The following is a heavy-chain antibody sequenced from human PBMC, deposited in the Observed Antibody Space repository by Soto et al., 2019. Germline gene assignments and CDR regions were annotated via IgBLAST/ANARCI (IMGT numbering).Heavy chain of an antibody. D-gene: IGHD3-22*01. CDR2: ISYDGSNK. CDR1: GCNFRNYA. Sequence: PQRLPYAASGCNFRNYAMRCVLKATGKGLEWVAVISYDGSNKYYADSVKGRFTISRDNSKSTLYLQMNSLRAEATSVYYSARARRQWLNPHEYWGQGSLVTVSS. V-gene: IGHV3-30-3*01. J-gene: IGHJ4*02. CDR3: ARARRQWLNPHEY.